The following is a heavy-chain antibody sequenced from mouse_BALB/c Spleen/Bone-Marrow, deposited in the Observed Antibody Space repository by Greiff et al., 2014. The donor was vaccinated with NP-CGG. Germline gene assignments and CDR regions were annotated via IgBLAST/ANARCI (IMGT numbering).Heavy chain of an antibody. CDR1: GFSLTSYG. D-gene: IGHD1-2*01. CDR2: IWADGST. CDR3: ARITTATGAMDY. J-gene: IGHJ4*01. Sequence: VQGVESGPGLVAPPQSLSISCTVSGFSLTSYGVHWVRQPPGKGLEWLGVIWADGSTNYNSALMSRLSISKDNSKSQVFLKMNSLQTDDTAMYYCARITTATGAMDYWGQGTSVTVSS. V-gene: IGHV2-9*02.